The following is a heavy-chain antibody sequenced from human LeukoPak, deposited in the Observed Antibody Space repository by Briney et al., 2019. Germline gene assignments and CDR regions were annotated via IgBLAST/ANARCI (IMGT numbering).Heavy chain of an antibody. CDR1: GYTFTDYH. Sequence: ASVTVSFKATGYTFTDYHIHWVRQATGQGLEWVGWINPKNDGTKYPRKFWWRFTLTEATSSGTAYMELNRLTSDDTAVYYCARVLHDRSALGFFYYYIDVWGKGTTLIVPS. V-gene: IGHV1-2*02. CDR2: INPKNDGT. J-gene: IGHJ6*03. CDR3: ARVLHDRSALGFFYYYIDV. D-gene: IGHD3-22*01.